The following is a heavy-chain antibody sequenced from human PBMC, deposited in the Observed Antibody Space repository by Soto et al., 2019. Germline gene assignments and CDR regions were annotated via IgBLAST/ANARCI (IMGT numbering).Heavy chain of an antibody. CDR2: ISGSGGST. J-gene: IGHJ4*02. Sequence: GGPWRPPGASFGSTSGTFAVTWVRRAPEKGKEWVSAISGSGGSTYYADSAKGRFTINRENSKNTLYLQMTNMAPVDTATFYCARIHGPSGNSDLDVWGQGTLVTVSS. V-gene: IGHV3-23*01. CDR1: GSTSGTFA. D-gene: IGHD6-25*01. CDR3: ARIHGPSGNSDLDV.